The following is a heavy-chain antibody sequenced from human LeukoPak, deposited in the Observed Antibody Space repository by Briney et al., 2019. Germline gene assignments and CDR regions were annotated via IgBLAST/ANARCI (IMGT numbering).Heavy chain of an antibody. J-gene: IGHJ4*02. D-gene: IGHD2-2*01. CDR3: ATEGSASQTIDY. CDR1: GCSISSGYY. Sequence: SETLSLTCAVSGCSISSGYYWGWIRQPPGKGLEWIGSIYHSGSTYYNPSLKSRVTISVDTSKNQFSLRLSSVAAADTAVYYCATEGSASQTIDYWGQGTLVTVSS. V-gene: IGHV4-38-2*02. CDR2: IYHSGST.